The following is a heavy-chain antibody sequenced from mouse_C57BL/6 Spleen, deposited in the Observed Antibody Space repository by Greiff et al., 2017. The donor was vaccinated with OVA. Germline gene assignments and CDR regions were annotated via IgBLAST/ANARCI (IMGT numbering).Heavy chain of an antibody. CDR3: ATPYDYHFDY. J-gene: IGHJ2*01. CDR2: INPYNGGT. D-gene: IGHD2-4*01. Sequence: EVQLQQSGPVLVKPGASVKMSCKASGYTFTDYYMNWVKQSHGKSLEWIGVINPYNGGTSYNQKFKGKATLTVDKSSSTAYMELNSLTSEDSAVYYCATPYDYHFDYWGQGTTLTVSS. CDR1: GYTFTDYY. V-gene: IGHV1-19*01.